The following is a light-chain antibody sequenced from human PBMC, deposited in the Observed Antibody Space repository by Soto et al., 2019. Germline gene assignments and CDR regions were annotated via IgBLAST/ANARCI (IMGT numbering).Light chain of an antibody. V-gene: IGKV1-39*01. Sequence: DIQMTQSPSSLSASVGDRVTITCRASQSITTYLNWYQQKPGKAPKLLIYAASSLQSGVPSRFSGSGSGTDFTLIIGSLQPEDFATYYCQQGYNTPHTFGQGTNLEIK. CDR1: QSITTY. CDR2: AAS. CDR3: QQGYNTPHT. J-gene: IGKJ2*01.